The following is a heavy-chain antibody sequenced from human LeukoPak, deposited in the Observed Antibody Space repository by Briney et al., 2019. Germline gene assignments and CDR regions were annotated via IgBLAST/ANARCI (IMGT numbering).Heavy chain of an antibody. Sequence: PGGSLRLSCAASRFPFSDYWMDWVRQAPGKGMEWVANIKEDGSKKSYADSVKGRFTISRDNAKSSLYLQMNSLRADDTAVYYCSRCLDYWGQGALVTVSS. CDR3: SRCLDY. J-gene: IGHJ4*02. CDR2: IKEDGSKK. V-gene: IGHV3-7*01. CDR1: RFPFSDYW.